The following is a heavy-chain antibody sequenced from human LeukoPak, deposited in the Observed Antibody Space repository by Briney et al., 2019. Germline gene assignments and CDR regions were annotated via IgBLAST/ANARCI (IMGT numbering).Heavy chain of an antibody. J-gene: IGHJ4*02. CDR1: GFTFSSYG. V-gene: IGHV3-23*01. CDR3: AKYSSGWVNDY. Sequence: GGSLRLSCAASGFTFSSYGMSWVRQAPGKGLQWVSTITASGTDTFYADSVKGRFTISRDNSKNTLSPQMNSLRAEDTALYYCAKYSSGWVNDYWGQGTLVTVSS. CDR2: ITASGTDT. D-gene: IGHD6-19*01.